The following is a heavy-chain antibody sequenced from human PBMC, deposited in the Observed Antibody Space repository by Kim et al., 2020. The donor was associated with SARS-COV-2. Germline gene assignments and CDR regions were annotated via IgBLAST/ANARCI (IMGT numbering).Heavy chain of an antibody. J-gene: IGHJ4*02. V-gene: IGHV3-11*01. Sequence: YADSVRGRFTISSDHAKNSLYLQKDSLEADDTARYYCARERRYGGYPDPDYWGQGTMVTVSS. D-gene: IGHD2-15*01. CDR3: ARERRYGGYPDPDY.